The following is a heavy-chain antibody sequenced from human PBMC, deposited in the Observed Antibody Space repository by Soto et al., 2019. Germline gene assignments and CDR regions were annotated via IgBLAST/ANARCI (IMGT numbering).Heavy chain of an antibody. J-gene: IGHJ5*02. CDR1: GYIFTNYD. V-gene: IGHV1-8*01. CDR2: MNPNSGGT. D-gene: IGHD6-19*01. CDR3: ARTSVAGIRFDP. Sequence: ASVKVSCKASGYIFTNYDINWVRQAPGQGLEWMGWMNPNSGGTDYAQKFQGRVTMTTDTSTSTAYMELRSLRSDDTAVYYCARTSVAGIRFDPWGQGTLVTVSS.